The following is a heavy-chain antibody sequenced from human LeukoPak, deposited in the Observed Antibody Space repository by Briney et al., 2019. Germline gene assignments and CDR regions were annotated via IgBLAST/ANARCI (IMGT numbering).Heavy chain of an antibody. D-gene: IGHD2-21*02. CDR2: VNHSGST. Sequence: PSETLSLTCAVYGGSFSGYYWSWIRQPPGKGLEWIGEVNHSGSTNYNPSLKSRVTISVDTSKNQFSLKLSSVTAADTAVYYCARGLSAIVHWGQGTLVTVSS. V-gene: IGHV4-34*01. CDR3: ARGLSAIVH. J-gene: IGHJ4*02. CDR1: GGSFSGYY.